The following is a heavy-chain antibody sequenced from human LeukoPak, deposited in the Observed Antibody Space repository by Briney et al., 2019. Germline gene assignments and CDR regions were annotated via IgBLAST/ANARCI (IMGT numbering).Heavy chain of an antibody. J-gene: IGHJ4*02. CDR2: ISSGGGNK. Sequence: GGSLRLSCAASGYTFSPYAMHWVRQAPGKGLRWVAVISSGGGNKYYADSVPGRFTISRDNAKNSLYMQMNSLKDEDTAVYYCATDKYGGPVHWGQGTLVTVSS. CDR3: ATDKYGGPVH. CDR1: GYTFSPYA. V-gene: IGHV3-30-3*01. D-gene: IGHD5-12*01.